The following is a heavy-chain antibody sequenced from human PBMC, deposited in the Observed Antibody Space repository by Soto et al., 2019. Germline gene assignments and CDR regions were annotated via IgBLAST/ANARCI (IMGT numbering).Heavy chain of an antibody. D-gene: IGHD2-2*01. J-gene: IGHJ5*02. V-gene: IGHV3-21*01. CDR3: AREPRGYCSSTSCYGGWFDP. Sequence: GGSLRLSCAASGFTFSSYSMNWVRQAPGKGLEWVSSISSSSSYIYYADSVKGRYTISRDNAKNSLYLQMNSLRAEDTAVYYCAREPRGYCSSTSCYGGWFDPWGQGTLVTVSS. CDR2: ISSSSSYI. CDR1: GFTFSSYS.